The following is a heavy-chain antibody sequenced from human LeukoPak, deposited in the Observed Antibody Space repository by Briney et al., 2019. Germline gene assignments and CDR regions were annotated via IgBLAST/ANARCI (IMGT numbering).Heavy chain of an antibody. D-gene: IGHD3-10*01. Sequence: GGSLRLSCTASGFTFGDYAMSWFRQAPGKGLEWVGFIRSKAYGGTTEYAASVKGRFTISRDDSKSIAYLQMNSLKTEDTAVYYCTRPGPYYGSGGYNYWGQGTLVTVSS. V-gene: IGHV3-49*03. J-gene: IGHJ4*02. CDR3: TRPGPYYGSGGYNY. CDR2: IRSKAYGGTT. CDR1: GFTFGDYA.